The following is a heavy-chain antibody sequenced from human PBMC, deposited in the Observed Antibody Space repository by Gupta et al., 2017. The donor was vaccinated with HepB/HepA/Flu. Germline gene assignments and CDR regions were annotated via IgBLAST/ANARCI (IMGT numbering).Heavy chain of an antibody. CDR3: ARGGVSNDFWSGFNPPSYYYYYMDV. D-gene: IGHD3-3*01. CDR2: IIPIFGTA. V-gene: IGHV1-69*06. CDR1: GGTFSSYA. Sequence: QVQLVQSGAEVKKPGSSVKVSCKASGGTFSSYAISWVRQAPGQGLEWMGGIIPIFGTANYAQKFQGRVTITADKATSTAYMELSSLRSEETAVYYCARGGVSNDFWSGFNPPSYYYYYMDVWGKGTTVTVSS. J-gene: IGHJ6*03.